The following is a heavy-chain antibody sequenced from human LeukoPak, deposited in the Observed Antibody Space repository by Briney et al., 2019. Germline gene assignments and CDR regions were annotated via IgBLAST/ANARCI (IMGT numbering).Heavy chain of an antibody. Sequence: PSETLSLTCAVYGGSFSGYYWSWIRQPPGKGLEWIGEINHSGRINYNPSLKSRVTISVDTSKNQFSLQLSSVTAADTAVYYCARGGYFDWLHLFDYWGQGTLVTVSS. CDR1: GGSFSGYY. CDR2: INHSGRI. CDR3: ARGGYFDWLHLFDY. J-gene: IGHJ4*02. V-gene: IGHV4-34*01. D-gene: IGHD3-9*01.